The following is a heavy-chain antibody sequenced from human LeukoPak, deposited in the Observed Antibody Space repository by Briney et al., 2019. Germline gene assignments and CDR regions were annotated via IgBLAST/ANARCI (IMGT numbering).Heavy chain of an antibody. Sequence: SETLSLTCAVYDGSFSGYYWSWIRQPPGKGLEWIGEINHSGSTNYNPSLKSRVTISVDTSKNQFSLKLSSVTAADTAVNYCARGPLEYYYDSNCFDYWGQGTLVTVSS. CDR2: INHSGST. J-gene: IGHJ4*02. CDR1: DGSFSGYY. D-gene: IGHD3-22*01. V-gene: IGHV4-34*01. CDR3: ARGPLEYYYDSNCFDY.